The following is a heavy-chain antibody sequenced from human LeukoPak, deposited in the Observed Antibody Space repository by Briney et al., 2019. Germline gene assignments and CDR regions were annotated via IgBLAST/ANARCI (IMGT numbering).Heavy chain of an antibody. J-gene: IGHJ4*02. CDR3: ARRAGAYSHPYDY. CDR1: GYSISSGYY. Sequence: PSETLSLTCTVSGYSISSGYYWGWIRPPPGKGLEWIGSIYHSGSTYYNPSLKSRVTISVDTSKNQFSLKLSSVTAADTAVYYCARRAGAYSHPYDYWGQGTLVTVSS. D-gene: IGHD4/OR15-4a*01. V-gene: IGHV4-38-2*02. CDR2: IYHSGST.